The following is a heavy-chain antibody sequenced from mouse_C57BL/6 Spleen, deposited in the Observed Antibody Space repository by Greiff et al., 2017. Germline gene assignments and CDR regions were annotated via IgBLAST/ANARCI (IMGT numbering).Heavy chain of an antibody. CDR1: GFSLTSYG. V-gene: IGHV2-6-1*01. CDR3: ARHGGVLYYYAMDY. Sequence: VKLMESGPGLVAPSQSLSITCTVSGFSLTSYGVHWVRQPPGKGLEWLVVIWSDGSTTYNSALKSRLSISKDNSKSQVFLKMNSRQTDDTAMYYCARHGGVLYYYAMDYWGQGTSVTVSS. CDR2: IWSDGST. J-gene: IGHJ4*01.